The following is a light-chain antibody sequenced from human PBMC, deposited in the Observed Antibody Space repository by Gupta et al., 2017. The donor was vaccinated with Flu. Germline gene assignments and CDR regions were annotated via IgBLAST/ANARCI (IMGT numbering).Light chain of an antibody. CDR3: RQTLQTPYT. CDR2: LAS. CDR1: QSLLHTNGDHF. J-gene: IGKJ2*01. Sequence: DLVMTKSPLSQPVTPGEPASISCRSSQSLLHTNGDHFLAWYLQKPGQAPQLLIYLASNRASGVPDRFSDSGSGTDFTLKVSIVDAEDVGVYYCRQTLQTPYTFDQGTKLEIK. V-gene: IGKV2-28*01.